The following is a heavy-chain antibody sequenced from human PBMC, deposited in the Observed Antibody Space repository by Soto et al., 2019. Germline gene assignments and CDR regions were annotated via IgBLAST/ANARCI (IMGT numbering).Heavy chain of an antibody. CDR1: GDSVSSNTAS. D-gene: IGHD5-12*01. CDR2: TYFRSKWYN. CDR3: AKGDNLGPKTGYAFDP. V-gene: IGHV6-1*01. J-gene: IGHJ5*02. Sequence: LSLTCAISGDSVSSNTASWNWIRQSPSRGLEWLGRTYFRSKWYNDYAVSVKSRIIINPDTSNNQFSLQLNSVTPEDTAVYFCAKGDNLGPKTGYAFDPWGQGIMVTVSS.